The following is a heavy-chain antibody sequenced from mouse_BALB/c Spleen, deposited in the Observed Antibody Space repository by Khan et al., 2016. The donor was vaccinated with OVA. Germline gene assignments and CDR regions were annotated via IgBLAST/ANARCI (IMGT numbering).Heavy chain of an antibody. CDR2: MFPGDGST. CDR1: GYTFTSYD. Sequence: QVQLQQPGAELVKPGASVKLSCKASGYTFTSYDINWVRQRPEQGLEWIGWMFPGDGSTKYNENFKGQATLTTDKSSSTAYMQLSRLTSEDSGAYFCARGGYGGFAYWGQGTLVTVSA. D-gene: IGHD2-14*01. V-gene: IGHV1-85*01. J-gene: IGHJ3*01. CDR3: ARGGYGGFAY.